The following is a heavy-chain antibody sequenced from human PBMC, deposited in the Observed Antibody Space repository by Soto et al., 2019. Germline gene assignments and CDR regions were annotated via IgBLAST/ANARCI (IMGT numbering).Heavy chain of an antibody. CDR1: GYTFTSYG. J-gene: IGHJ6*02. D-gene: IGHD3-3*01. V-gene: IGHV1-18*04. CDR3: ARVTPTYYDFWSGDYGMDV. Sequence: QVQLVQSGAEVKKPGASVKVSCKASGYTFTSYGISWVRQAPGQGREWMGWISAYNGNTNYAQKLQGRVTMTTDTFTSTAYMELGGMRSDDTALYYCARVTPTYYDFWSGDYGMDVWGQGTTVTVSS. CDR2: ISAYNGNT.